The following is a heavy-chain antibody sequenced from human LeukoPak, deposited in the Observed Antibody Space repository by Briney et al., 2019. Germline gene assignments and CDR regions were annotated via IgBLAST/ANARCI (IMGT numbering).Heavy chain of an antibody. J-gene: IGHJ4*02. CDR2: FDPEQGET. CDR1: GYSLTDLS. CDR3: ARGFPLYGDRHLY. D-gene: IGHD4-17*01. Sequence: GASVKVSCKVSGYSLTDLSIHWVRQAPGKGLEWMGGFDPEQGETIYAQTFQGRVTMTEDTSSDTAYLELSTLRSEDTAVYYCARGFPLYGDRHLYWGQGTLVTVSS. V-gene: IGHV1-24*01.